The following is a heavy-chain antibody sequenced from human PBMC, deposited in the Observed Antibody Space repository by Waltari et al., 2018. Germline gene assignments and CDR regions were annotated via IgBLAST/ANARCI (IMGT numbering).Heavy chain of an antibody. J-gene: IGHJ3*02. CDR2: IIPIFGTA. Sequence: QVQLVQSGAEVKKPGSSVKVSCKDSGGTFSSYALSWVRQAPGQGLEWMGGIIPIFGTANYAQKFQGRVTMTEDTSTDTAYMELSSLRSEDTAVYYCATVRRDAFDIWGQGTMVTVSS. CDR1: GGTFSSYA. CDR3: ATVRRDAFDI. V-gene: IGHV1-69*13.